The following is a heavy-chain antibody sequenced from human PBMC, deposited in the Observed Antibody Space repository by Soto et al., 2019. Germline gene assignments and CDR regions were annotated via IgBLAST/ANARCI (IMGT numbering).Heavy chain of an antibody. V-gene: IGHV1-8*01. CDR1: GYTFTSYD. CDR3: ARVDPVVPASAMDV. J-gene: IGHJ6*02. CDR2: MNPNSGNT. Sequence: HVQLVQSGAEVKKPGASVKVSCKASGYTFTSYDINWVRQATGQGLEWMGWMNPNSGNTGYAQKFQGRLTMTRNTSISTAYMELSSLRSEDTAVYYCARVDPVVPASAMDVWGQGTTVTVSS. D-gene: IGHD2-2*01.